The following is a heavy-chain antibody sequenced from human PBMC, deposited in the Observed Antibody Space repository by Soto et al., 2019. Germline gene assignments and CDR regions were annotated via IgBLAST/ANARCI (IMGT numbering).Heavy chain of an antibody. V-gene: IGHV1-8*01. D-gene: IGHD3-10*01. CDR2: INPNRGNI. CDR3: ARGRASRSYYLLDY. J-gene: IGHJ4*02. CDR1: GDTFTTYD. Sequence: ASVKVSCKASGDTFTTYDINWVRQATGHGLEWMGWINPNRGNIGYAQRFQGRVTITRDTAIRTAYMEVSNLRSDDTAVYYCARGRASRSYYLLDYWGQGTLVTVSS.